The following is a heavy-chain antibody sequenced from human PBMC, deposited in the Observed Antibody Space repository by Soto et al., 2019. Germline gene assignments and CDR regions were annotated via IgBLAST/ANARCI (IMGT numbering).Heavy chain of an antibody. J-gene: IGHJ4*02. CDR2: ISGSGVST. CDR1: GFTFSSYA. CDR3: AKSPGMYYYDSSGYYHYDY. V-gene: IGHV3-23*01. D-gene: IGHD3-22*01. Sequence: GGSLRLSCAASGFTFSSYAMSWVCQAPGKRLEWVSAISGSGVSTYYADSVKGRFTISRDNSKNTLYLQMNSLRAEDTAVYYCAKSPGMYYYDSSGYYHYDYWGQGTLVTVSS.